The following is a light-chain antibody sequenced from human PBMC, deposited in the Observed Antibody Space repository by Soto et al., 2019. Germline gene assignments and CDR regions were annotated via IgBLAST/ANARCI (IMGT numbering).Light chain of an antibody. CDR1: QSISSW. J-gene: IGKJ3*01. CDR3: QQYNSYPFA. CDR2: DAS. Sequence: DIQMTQSPSTLSASVGDRVTITCRASQSISSWLAWYQQKPGKAPKLLIIDASSLESGVPSRFSGSGSGTEYTLTISSRQPDDFATYYCQQYNSYPFAFGPGTKVDIK. V-gene: IGKV1-5*01.